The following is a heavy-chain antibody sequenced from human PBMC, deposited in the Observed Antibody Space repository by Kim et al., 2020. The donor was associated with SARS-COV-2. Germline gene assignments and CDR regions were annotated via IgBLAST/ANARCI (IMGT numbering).Heavy chain of an antibody. V-gene: IGHV3-30*18. D-gene: IGHD2-8*02. CDR1: GFTFSSYG. Sequence: GGSLRLSCAASGFTFSSYGMHWVRQAPGKGLEWVAVISYDGSNKYYADSVKGRFTISRDNSKNTLYLQMNSLRAEDTAVYYCAKSGTLGYCTGGVCYTEWCDYWGQGTLVTVSS. CDR2: ISYDGSNK. CDR3: AKSGTLGYCTGGVCYTEWCDY. J-gene: IGHJ4*02.